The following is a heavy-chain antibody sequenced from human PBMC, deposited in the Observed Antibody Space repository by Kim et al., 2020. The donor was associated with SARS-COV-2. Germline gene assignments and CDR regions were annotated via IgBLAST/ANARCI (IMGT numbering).Heavy chain of an antibody. CDR1: GYTFTNYG. Sequence: ASVKVSCKASGYTFTNYGINWVRQAPGQGLEWMGRISAYNGNTNYAQKLQGRVTMTTDTSTSTAYMELRTLRYDDTAVYYCARKSRTLDSSGINHAFDIWGQGTMVTVSS. CDR2: ISAYNGNT. J-gene: IGHJ3*02. D-gene: IGHD3-22*01. CDR3: ARKSRTLDSSGINHAFDI. V-gene: IGHV1-18*01.